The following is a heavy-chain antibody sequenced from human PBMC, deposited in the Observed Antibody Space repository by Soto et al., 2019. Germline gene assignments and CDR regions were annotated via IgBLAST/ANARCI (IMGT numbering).Heavy chain of an antibody. D-gene: IGHD5-12*01. V-gene: IGHV4-59*08. CDR2: VFYSGHS. CDR1: GGSISSNY. J-gene: IGHJ4*02. Sequence: SETLSLTCTFSGGSISSNYWGWIRQPPGKGLEWIAYVFYSGHSDYNPSLKSRVTISVDTSKNQFSLKMTSVTAADTALFYCATGVATTEWDSWGQGTLVTVSS. CDR3: ATGVATTEWDS.